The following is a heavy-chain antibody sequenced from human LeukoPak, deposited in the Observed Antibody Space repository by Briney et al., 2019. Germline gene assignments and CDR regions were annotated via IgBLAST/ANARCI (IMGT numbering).Heavy chain of an antibody. Sequence: GEPRRISCKGSGSRFTSYWISWARQMPGKGLEWMGRIDPSDSYTNYSPSFQGHVTISADKSTSTASLQCSGLKASDTAMYYCASRDAFDIWGQGTMVTVSS. J-gene: IGHJ3*02. CDR2: IDPSDSYT. V-gene: IGHV5-10-1*01. CDR1: GSRFTSYW. CDR3: ASRDAFDI.